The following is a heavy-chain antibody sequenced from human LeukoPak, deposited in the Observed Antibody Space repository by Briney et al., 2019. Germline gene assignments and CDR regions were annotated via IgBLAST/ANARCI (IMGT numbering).Heavy chain of an antibody. D-gene: IGHD5-12*01. Sequence: GGSLRLSCAASGFTFSSYAMSWVRQAPGKGLEWVSAISGSGGSTYYADSVKGRFTISRDNSKNTLYLQMNSLRAEDTAVYYCAKAGNERGYSGYDYHYYYYYMDVWGKGTTVTVSS. CDR2: ISGSGGST. J-gene: IGHJ6*03. V-gene: IGHV3-23*01. CDR3: AKAGNERGYSGYDYHYYYYYMDV. CDR1: GFTFSSYA.